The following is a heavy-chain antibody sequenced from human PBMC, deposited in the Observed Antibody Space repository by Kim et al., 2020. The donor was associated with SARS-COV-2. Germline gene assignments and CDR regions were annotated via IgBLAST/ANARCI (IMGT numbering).Heavy chain of an antibody. CDR1: GYTFTSYG. V-gene: IGHV1-18*01. CDR3: ARVRITMVRGVIYGMDV. CDR2: ISAYNGNT. Sequence: ASVKVSCKASGYTFTSYGISWVRQAPGQGLEWMGWISAYNGNTNYAQKLQGRVTMTTDTSTSTAYMELRSLRSDDTAVYYCARVRITMVRGVIYGMDVWGQGTTSGVSS. D-gene: IGHD3-10*01. J-gene: IGHJ6*02.